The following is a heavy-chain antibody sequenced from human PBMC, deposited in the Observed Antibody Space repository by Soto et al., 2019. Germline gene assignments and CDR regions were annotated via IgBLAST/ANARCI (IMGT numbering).Heavy chain of an antibody. CDR1: GYTFTSYY. CDR3: AREYYCSGGSCYHFYYGMDV. D-gene: IGHD2-15*01. V-gene: IGHV1-46*01. CDR2: INPSGGST. Sequence: GASVKVSCKASGYTFTSYYMHWVRQAPGQGLEWMGIINPSGGSTSCAQKFQGRVTMTRDTSTSTVYMELSSLRSEDTAVYYCAREYYCSGGSCYHFYYGMDVWGQGTTVTVSS. J-gene: IGHJ6*02.